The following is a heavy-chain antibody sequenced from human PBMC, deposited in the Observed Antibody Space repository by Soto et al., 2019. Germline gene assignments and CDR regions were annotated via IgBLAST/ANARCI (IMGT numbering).Heavy chain of an antibody. CDR1: GGSISSGGYY. CDR3: ARSVFP. CDR2: IYYSGST. V-gene: IGHV4-31*03. J-gene: IGHJ5*02. Sequence: QVQLQESGPGLVKPSQTLSLTCTVSGGSISSGGYYWTWICQHPGKGLEWIGYIYYSGSTYYNPSLMSRVTISVDTSKTPFSLTLSSVTAADTAVYYCARSVFPWGQGTLVTVSS.